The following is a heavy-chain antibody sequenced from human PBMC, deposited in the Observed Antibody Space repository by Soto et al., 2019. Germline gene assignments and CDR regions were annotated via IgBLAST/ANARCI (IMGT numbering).Heavy chain of an antibody. CDR2: ISAGGEST. Sequence: PGGSLRLSCAVSGFTFSSHAMSWVRQAPGKGLEWVSGISAGGESTYYADSVKGRFTISRDNSRNTVYLQMNSLRADDTAVYYCAKGLGNSWYDYWGQGTLVTVSS. J-gene: IGHJ4*02. CDR1: GFTFSSHA. D-gene: IGHD6-13*01. CDR3: AKGLGNSWYDY. V-gene: IGHV3-23*01.